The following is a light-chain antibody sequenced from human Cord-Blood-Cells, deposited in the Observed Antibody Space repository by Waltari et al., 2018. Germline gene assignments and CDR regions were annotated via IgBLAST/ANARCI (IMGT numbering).Light chain of an antibody. J-gene: IGKJ3*01. CDR3: QQYYSYPVT. Sequence: AIRMTHSPSSFFPSTAERLHTTCRASQGISSYLAWYQQKPGKAPKLLIYAASTLQSGVPSRFSGSGSGTEFTLTISCLESEDFATYYCQQYYSYPVTFGPGTKVDIK. CDR1: QGISSY. V-gene: IGKV1-8*01. CDR2: AAS.